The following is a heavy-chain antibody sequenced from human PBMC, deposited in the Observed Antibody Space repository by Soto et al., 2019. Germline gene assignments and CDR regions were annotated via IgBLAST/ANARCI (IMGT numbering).Heavy chain of an antibody. CDR1: GDSISTSSYY. V-gene: IGHV4-39*02. CDR2: IYYSGAT. CDR3: ARLAYSGHLQT. J-gene: IGHJ1*01. D-gene: IGHD1-26*01. Sequence: KASETLSLTCDVSGDSISTSSYYWGWIRQPPGKGLEWIASIYYSGATYYNPSLQSRVTISVDTSNNRFSLTLSSLTAADTAVYFCARLAYSGHLQTWGHGSLVNVSS.